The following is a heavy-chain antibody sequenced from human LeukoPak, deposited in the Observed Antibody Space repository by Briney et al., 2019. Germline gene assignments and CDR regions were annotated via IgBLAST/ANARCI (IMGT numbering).Heavy chain of an antibody. V-gene: IGHV7-4-1*02. J-gene: IGHJ4*02. CDR3: ARDYPRGYFGSFDY. D-gene: IGHD3-22*01. CDR1: GYTFTGYY. Sequence: ASVKVSCKASGYTFTGYYMHWVRQAPGQGLEWMGWINTNTGNPTYAQGFTGRFVFSLDTSVSTAYLQISSLKAEDTAVYYCARDYPRGYFGSFDYWGQGTLVTVSS. CDR2: INTNTGNP.